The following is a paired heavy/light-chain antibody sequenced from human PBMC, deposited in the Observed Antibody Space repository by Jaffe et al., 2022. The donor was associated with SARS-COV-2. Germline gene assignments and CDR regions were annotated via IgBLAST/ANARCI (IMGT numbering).Heavy chain of an antibody. V-gene: IGHV4-39*01. CDR3: ARGYCSNTNCYMVKGWFEA. J-gene: IGHJ5*02. CDR2: IYYSGST. CDR1: GGSISSSSYY. Sequence: QLQLQESGPGLVKPSETLSLTCTVSGGSISSSSYYWGWIRQPPGKGLEWIGSIYYSGSTYYNPSLKSRVTISVDTSKNQFSLKLSSVTAADTAVYYCARGYCSNTNCYMVKGWFEAWGQGTLVTVSS. D-gene: IGHD2-2*02.
Light chain of an antibody. CDR1: QSVLYSSNNNNY. J-gene: IGKJ4*01. CDR3: QHYYSTPLT. Sequence: DIVMTQSPDSLAVSLGERATINCKSSQSVLYSSNNNNYLAWYQQKSGQPPKLLIYWASTRESGVPDRFSGSGSGTDFTLTISSLQAEDVAVYYCQHYYSTPLTFGGGTKVEIK. CDR2: WAS. V-gene: IGKV4-1*01.